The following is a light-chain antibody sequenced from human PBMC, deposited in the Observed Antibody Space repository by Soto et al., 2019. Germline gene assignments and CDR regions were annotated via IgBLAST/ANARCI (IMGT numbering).Light chain of an antibody. CDR2: EVS. CDR3: SPYTSSRAYV. V-gene: IGLV2-14*01. CDR1: SSDVGGYNY. Sequence: QSVLTQPASVSGSPGQSITISCTGTSSDVGGYNYVSWYQQQSGKAPKLMIHEVSNRPSGVSNRFSGSKSGNTASLTISGLQAEDEADYYCSPYTSSRAYVFGIGTKVT. J-gene: IGLJ1*01.